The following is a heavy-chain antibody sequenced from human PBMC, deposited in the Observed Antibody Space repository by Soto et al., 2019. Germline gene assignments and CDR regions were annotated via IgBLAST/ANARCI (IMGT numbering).Heavy chain of an antibody. V-gene: IGHV4-34*01. CDR3: ASGGSCSSTSGYAPRGVRYFDL. D-gene: IGHD2-2*01. CDR2: INHSGST. Sequence: QVQLQQWGAGLLKPSETLSLTCAVYGGSFSGYYWSWIRQPPGKGLEWIGEINHSGSTNYNPSLTTRVVISVETSRNQFFLKLCSVTAADTAVYYCASGGSCSSTSGYAPRGVRYFDLWGRGTLVTVSS. J-gene: IGHJ2*01. CDR1: GGSFSGYY.